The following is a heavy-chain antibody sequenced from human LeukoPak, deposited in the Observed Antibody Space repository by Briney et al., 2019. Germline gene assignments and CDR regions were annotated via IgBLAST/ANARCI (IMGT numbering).Heavy chain of an antibody. Sequence: GESLKISCKGSGYSFTSYWIGWVRQMPGKGLEWMGIIYPGDSDTRYSPSFQGQVTISADKSISTAYLQWSSLKASDTAMYYCARLPDYYGSGSYIRFDPWGQGTLVTASS. CDR2: IYPGDSDT. V-gene: IGHV5-51*01. CDR3: ARLPDYYGSGSYIRFDP. J-gene: IGHJ5*02. CDR1: GYSFTSYW. D-gene: IGHD3-10*01.